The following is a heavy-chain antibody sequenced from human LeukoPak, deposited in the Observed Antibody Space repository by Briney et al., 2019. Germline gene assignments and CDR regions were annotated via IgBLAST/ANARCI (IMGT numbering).Heavy chain of an antibody. CDR3: TSLSKGRYFDNIFDY. D-gene: IGHD3-9*01. CDR2: VYYSGST. V-gene: IGHV4-39*01. J-gene: IGHJ4*02. Sequence: PSETLSLTCTVSGASVSGSDSNWVWVRQPPGKGLEWIGNVYYSGSTAYNPSLKSRVTMSVDTSKNQFSLRMTSVTAADTAVYYCTSLSKGRYFDNIFDYWGQGTLVTVSS. CDR1: GASVSGSDSN.